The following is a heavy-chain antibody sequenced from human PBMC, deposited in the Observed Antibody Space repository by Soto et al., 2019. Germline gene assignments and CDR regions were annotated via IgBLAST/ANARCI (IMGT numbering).Heavy chain of an antibody. CDR3: ARGPLGYCSSTSCPARLDP. CDR2: INAGNGNT. Sequence: GASVKVSCKASGYTFASYAMHSVRQSPGQRLEWMGWINAGNGNTKYSQKFQGRVTITRDTSASTAYMELSSLRSEDTAVYYCARGPLGYCSSTSCPARLDPWGQGILVTVSS. CDR1: GYTFASYA. V-gene: IGHV1-3*01. D-gene: IGHD2-2*01. J-gene: IGHJ5*02.